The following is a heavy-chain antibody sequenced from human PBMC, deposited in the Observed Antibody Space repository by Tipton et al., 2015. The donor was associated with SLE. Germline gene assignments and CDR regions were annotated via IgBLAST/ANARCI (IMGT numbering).Heavy chain of an antibody. CDR3: ARSEMATITY. J-gene: IGHJ4*02. V-gene: IGHV3-74*01. CDR1: GFTFSNYW. CDR2: SNSDGSDT. Sequence: SLRLSCAASGFTFSNYWMHWVRQAPGKGLVWVSRSNSDGSDTSYADSVKGRFTISRDNAKNTLYLQMNSLRAEDTAVYHCARSEMATITYWGQGTLVTVSS. D-gene: IGHD5-24*01.